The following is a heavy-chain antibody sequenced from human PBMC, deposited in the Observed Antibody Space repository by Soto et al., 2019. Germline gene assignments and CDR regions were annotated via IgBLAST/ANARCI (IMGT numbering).Heavy chain of an antibody. CDR2: INAYNGNT. Sequence: QVQLVQSGAEVKKPGASVKVSCKASGYTFTSYGISWVRQAPGQGLEWMGWINAYNGNTNYAQKLQGRVTMTTDTSTSTAYMELRSLRSDDTAVYYCARMPNDDILTGSNYYFDYWGQGTLVTVSS. J-gene: IGHJ4*02. CDR3: ARMPNDDILTGSNYYFDY. CDR1: GYTFTSYG. D-gene: IGHD3-9*01. V-gene: IGHV1-18*01.